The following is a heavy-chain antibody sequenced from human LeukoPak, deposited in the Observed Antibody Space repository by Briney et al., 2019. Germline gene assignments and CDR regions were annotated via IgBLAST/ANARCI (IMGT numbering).Heavy chain of an antibody. D-gene: IGHD4-17*01. CDR3: ARDYYGDYAYYGMDV. Sequence: PGGSLRLSCAACGFTFSDYYMSWIRQAPGKGLKWVSYISSSGSTIYYADSVKGRFTISRDSAKNSLYLQMNSLRAEDTAVYYCARDYYGDYAYYGMDVWGQGTTVTVSS. CDR1: GFTFSDYY. J-gene: IGHJ6*02. CDR2: ISSSGSTI. V-gene: IGHV3-11*01.